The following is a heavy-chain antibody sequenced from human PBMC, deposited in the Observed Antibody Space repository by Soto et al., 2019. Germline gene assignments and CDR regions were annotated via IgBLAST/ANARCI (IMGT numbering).Heavy chain of an antibody. Sequence: ASVKVSCKASGYTFTDYYMNWVRQAPGQGLEWMGWINPNSGGTNYAQKFQGRVTMTTDTSISTAYMELSRLRSDDTAVYYCSRPYCGSNSCHNWFDPWGQGTLVTVSS. J-gene: IGHJ5*02. CDR2: INPNSGGT. D-gene: IGHD2-2*01. CDR3: SRPYCGSNSCHNWFDP. V-gene: IGHV1-2*02. CDR1: GYTFTDYY.